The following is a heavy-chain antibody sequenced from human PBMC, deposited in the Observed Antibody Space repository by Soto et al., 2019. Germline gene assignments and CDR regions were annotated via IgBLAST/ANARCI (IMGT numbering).Heavy chain of an antibody. Sequence: QVQLQESGPGLVKPSQTLSLTCTVSGGSISSGGYYWSWIRQHPGKGLEWIGDIHYSGNTYYNPSLKSRVNISVDTSKNQFSLKLTSVTAADTAVYYCARDRVDGDYYYSGMDVWGQGTTVTVSS. V-gene: IGHV4-31*03. D-gene: IGHD4-17*01. CDR3: ARDRVDGDYYYSGMDV. J-gene: IGHJ6*02. CDR2: IHYSGNT. CDR1: GGSISSGGYY.